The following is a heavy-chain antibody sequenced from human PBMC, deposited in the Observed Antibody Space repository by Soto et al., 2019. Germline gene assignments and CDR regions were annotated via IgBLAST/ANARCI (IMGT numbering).Heavy chain of an antibody. CDR1: EYTFTHYA. J-gene: IGHJ4*02. Sequence: GRPLTLSCTASEYTFTHYAMKLSRQTPGKWLEFVSTITGGGGGRTNYADSVKGRFTISRDNSKNTLYLQMNSLRAEDTAVYYCAKQPAYIRTFEYWGQGALVTVSS. V-gene: IGHV3-23*01. CDR2: ITGGGGGRT. D-gene: IGHD3-16*01. CDR3: AKQPAYIRTFEY.